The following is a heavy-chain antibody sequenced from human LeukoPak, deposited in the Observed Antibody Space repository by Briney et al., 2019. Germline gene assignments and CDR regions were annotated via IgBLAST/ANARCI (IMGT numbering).Heavy chain of an antibody. CDR3: ARGSGWHDF. J-gene: IGHJ4*02. CDR1: GFTFSSYW. CDR2: IKEDGSEK. D-gene: IGHD6-19*01. V-gene: IGHV3-7*04. Sequence: PGGSLRLSSTASGFTFSSYWMSWVRQAPGKGLEWVADIKEDGSEKYHVDSVKGRFTVSRDNAESSLYLQMNSLRAEDTAVYFCARGSGWHDFWGQGTLATVSS.